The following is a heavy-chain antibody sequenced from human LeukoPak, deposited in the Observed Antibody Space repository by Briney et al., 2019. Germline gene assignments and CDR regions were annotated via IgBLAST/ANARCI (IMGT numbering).Heavy chain of an antibody. CDR1: GGSIRSGAYY. Sequence: PSQTLSLTCSVSGGSIRSGAYYWSCIRQPAGKGLECIGRIYTSGSTNYNPSLKSRVTISVDTSKNQFSLKLNSVTAADRAVYYCASDDMAVAGTFVYSGQGALVTVSS. CDR3: ASDDMAVAGTFVY. V-gene: IGHV4-61*02. J-gene: IGHJ4*02. D-gene: IGHD6-19*01. CDR2: IYTSGST.